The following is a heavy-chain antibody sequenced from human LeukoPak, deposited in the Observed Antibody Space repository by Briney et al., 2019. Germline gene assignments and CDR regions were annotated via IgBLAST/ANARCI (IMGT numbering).Heavy chain of an antibody. Sequence: PSETLSLTCTVSGGSISSYYWSWIRQPPGKGLEWIGYIYYSGSTNYNPSLKSRVTISVDTSKNQFSLKLSSVTAADTAVYYCATGYYYDSSRFFDYWGQGTLVTVSS. V-gene: IGHV4-59*01. CDR3: ATGYYYDSSRFFDY. J-gene: IGHJ4*02. CDR2: IYYSGST. CDR1: GGSISSYY. D-gene: IGHD3-22*01.